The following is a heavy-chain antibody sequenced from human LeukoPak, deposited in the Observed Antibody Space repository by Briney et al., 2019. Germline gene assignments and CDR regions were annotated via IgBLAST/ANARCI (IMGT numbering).Heavy chain of an antibody. D-gene: IGHD2-8*01. CDR2: INPSGGST. CDR1: GYTFTSYY. CDR3: ARANEARALPDY. V-gene: IGHV1-46*01. J-gene: IGHJ4*02. Sequence: ASVKVSCKASGYTFTSYYMHWVRQAPGQGLEWMGIINPSGGSTSYAQKFQGRVTMTRDTSTSTVYMELSSLRSEVTAVYYCARANEARALPDYWGQGTLVTVSS.